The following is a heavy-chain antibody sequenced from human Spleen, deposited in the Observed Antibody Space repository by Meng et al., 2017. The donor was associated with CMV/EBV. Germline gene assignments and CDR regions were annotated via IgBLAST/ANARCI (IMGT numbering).Heavy chain of an antibody. V-gene: IGHV3-23*01. CDR3: AKVIKGDIIVVPASWNFDY. CDR1: GFTFSSYD. J-gene: IGHJ4*02. Sequence: GESLKISCGTFGFTFSSYDMHWVRQAPGKGLEWVSAISGSGGNTYYADSVKGRLTISRDNSKNTLHLQMNSLRAEDTALYYCAKVIKGDIIVVPASWNFDYWGQGTLVTVSS. D-gene: IGHD2-2*01. CDR2: ISGSGGNT.